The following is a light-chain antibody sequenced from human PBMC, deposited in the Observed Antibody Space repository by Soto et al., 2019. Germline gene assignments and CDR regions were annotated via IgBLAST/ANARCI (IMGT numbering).Light chain of an antibody. CDR3: QQYNSYPP. CDR1: QSISSW. V-gene: IGKV1-5*01. J-gene: IGKJ2*01. Sequence: DIQMTQSPSTLSASVGDRVTITCRASQSISSWLAWYQQKPGKAPKLLLYDASSLESGVTSRFSGSGSGTEFTLTISSLQPDDFATYYCQQYNSYPPFGQGTKLEIK. CDR2: DAS.